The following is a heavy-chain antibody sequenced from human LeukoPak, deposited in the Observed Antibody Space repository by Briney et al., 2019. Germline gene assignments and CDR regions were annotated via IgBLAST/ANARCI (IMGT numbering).Heavy chain of an antibody. D-gene: IGHD1-26*01. V-gene: IGHV4-59*01. CDR2: IYYSGST. CDR1: GGSISSYY. CDR3: ARGVVSRGSYHHLAY. J-gene: IGHJ4*02. Sequence: PSETLSLTCTVSGGSISSYYWSWIRQPPGKGLEWIGYIYYSGSTNYNPSLKSRVTISVDTSKNQFSLKLSPVTAADTAVYYCARGVVSRGSYHHLAYWGQGTLVTVSS.